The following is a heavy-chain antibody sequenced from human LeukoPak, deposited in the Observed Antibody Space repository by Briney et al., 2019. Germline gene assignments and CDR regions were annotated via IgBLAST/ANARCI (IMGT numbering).Heavy chain of an antibody. Sequence: SQTHSLTCAISGDSVSSNSAAWNWIRQSPSRGLEWLGRTYYRSKWYNDYAVSVKSRITINPDTSKNQFSLQLNSVTPEDTAVYYCARDPYGSGSYYGGWFDPWGQGTLVTVSS. J-gene: IGHJ5*02. V-gene: IGHV6-1*01. CDR3: ARDPYGSGSYYGGWFDP. D-gene: IGHD3-10*01. CDR1: GDSVSSNSAA. CDR2: TYYRSKWYN.